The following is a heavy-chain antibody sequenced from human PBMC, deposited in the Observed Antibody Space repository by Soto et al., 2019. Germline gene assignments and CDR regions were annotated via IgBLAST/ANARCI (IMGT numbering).Heavy chain of an antibody. V-gene: IGHV1-69*01. Sequence: QVQLVQSGAEVKKPGSSVKVSCKASGGTFSSYAISWVRQAPGQGLEWMGGIIPIFGTANYAQKFQGRVTITADESTSTDYMELSSLRSEDTAVYYCARGGGFGEFPVRYYGMDVWGQGTTVTVSS. D-gene: IGHD3-10*01. CDR3: ARGGGFGEFPVRYYGMDV. CDR2: IIPIFGTA. CDR1: GGTFSSYA. J-gene: IGHJ6*02.